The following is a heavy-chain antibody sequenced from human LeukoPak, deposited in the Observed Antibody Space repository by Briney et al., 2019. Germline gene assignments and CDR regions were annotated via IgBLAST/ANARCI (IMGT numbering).Heavy chain of an antibody. CDR3: AREHCSSTSCYGADNWFDP. CDR1: GGSISSYY. CDR2: IYYSGST. Sequence: ASETLSLTCTVSGGSISSYYWSWIRQPPGKGLEWIGYIYYSGSTNYNPSLKSRVTISVDTSKNQFSLKLSSVTAADTAVYYCAREHCSSTSCYGADNWFDPWGQGTLVTVSS. V-gene: IGHV4-59*01. J-gene: IGHJ5*02. D-gene: IGHD2-2*01.